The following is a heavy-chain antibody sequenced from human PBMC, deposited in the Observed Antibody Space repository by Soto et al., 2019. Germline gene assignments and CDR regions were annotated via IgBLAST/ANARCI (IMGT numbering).Heavy chain of an antibody. D-gene: IGHD2-2*01. J-gene: IGHJ6*02. CDR3: ARDPMPDYFYYGMDV. V-gene: IGHV4-30-4*01. Sequence: SETLYLTCTVSGGSISSRDYYWRWVRQSRGRGLEWIVYLYYTGSAYSNPSLRGRVTISIDTSKNQFAMRLRSVTAADTAVYYCARDPMPDYFYYGMDVWAQGTTVT. CDR1: GGSISSRDYY. CDR2: LYYTGSA.